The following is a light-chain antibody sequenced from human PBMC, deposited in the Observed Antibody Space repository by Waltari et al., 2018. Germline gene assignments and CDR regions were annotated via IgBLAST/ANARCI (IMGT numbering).Light chain of an antibody. J-gene: IGLJ1*01. CDR3: AAWDDSLNGPNYV. V-gene: IGLV1-44*01. CDR2: SNN. CDR1: SSNLGSNT. Sequence: QSVLTQPPSASGTPGQRVTISCSGRSSNLGSNTVNWYQQLPGTAPKLLIYSNNQRPSGVPDRFSGSKSGTSASLAISGLQSEDEADYYCAAWDDSLNGPNYVFGTGTKVTVL.